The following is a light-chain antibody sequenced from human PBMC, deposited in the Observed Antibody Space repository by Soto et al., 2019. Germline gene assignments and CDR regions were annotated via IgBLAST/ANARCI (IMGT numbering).Light chain of an antibody. Sequence: QSVLTQPASVSGSPGQPITISCSGTNNDIGNYDLVSWYQYHPDKAPKLIIYAGSKRPSGVSNRFSGSKSGNTASLTISGLQAEDEADYYCSSYTSSSTLVFGTGTKVTV. V-gene: IGLV2-14*02. CDR3: SSYTSSSTLV. CDR1: NNDIGNYDL. CDR2: AGS. J-gene: IGLJ1*01.